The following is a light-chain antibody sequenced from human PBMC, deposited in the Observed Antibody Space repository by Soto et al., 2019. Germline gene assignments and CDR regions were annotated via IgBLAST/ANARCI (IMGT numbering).Light chain of an antibody. CDR1: QSVSRNY. CDR3: QQYGSSPLLT. J-gene: IGKJ4*01. V-gene: IGKV3-20*01. CDR2: GAS. Sequence: EIVLTQSPDTLSLALGERATLSCRASQSVSRNYLAWYQQKPGQAPRLLIYGASSRATGIPDRFRGSGSGTDFTLTISRLEPEDFAVYYCQQYGSSPLLTFGGGTKVEIK.